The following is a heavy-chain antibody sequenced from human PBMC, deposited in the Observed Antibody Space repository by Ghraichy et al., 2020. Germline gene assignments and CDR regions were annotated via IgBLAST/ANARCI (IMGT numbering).Heavy chain of an antibody. Sequence: GGSLRLSCAASGFTFSTYVMHWVRQAPGKGLECVAVISSDGSNKYYADSVKGRFTISRDNSKNTFYLQMTSLSAEDTAVYYCAKDGPRITIFGYFQHWGQGTLVTVSS. CDR2: ISSDGSNK. V-gene: IGHV3-30*18. CDR3: AKDGPRITIFGYFQH. CDR1: GFTFSTYV. J-gene: IGHJ1*01. D-gene: IGHD3-3*01.